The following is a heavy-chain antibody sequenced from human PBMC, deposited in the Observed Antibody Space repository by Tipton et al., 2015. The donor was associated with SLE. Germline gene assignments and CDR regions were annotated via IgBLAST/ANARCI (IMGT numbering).Heavy chain of an antibody. D-gene: IGHD3-10*01. CDR2: INGDGVTT. Sequence: SLRLSCAASGFTFSSYAMTWVRQAPGKGLEWVSLINGDGVTTYYADSVKGRFAISRDNSRNTLHLQMNSLRVEDTAIYYCAKGSDFDTWGQGTLVTVSS. V-gene: IGHV3-23*01. J-gene: IGHJ4*02. CDR3: AKGSDFDT. CDR1: GFTFSSYA.